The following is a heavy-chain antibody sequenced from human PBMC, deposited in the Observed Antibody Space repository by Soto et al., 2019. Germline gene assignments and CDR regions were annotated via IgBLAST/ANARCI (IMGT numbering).Heavy chain of an antibody. CDR3: ARVSVTGIYGEDV. J-gene: IGHJ6*02. CDR2: IMPVFGTV. D-gene: IGHD3-10*01. CDR1: RCTFGNYA. Sequence: SVKVSCKASRCTFGNYAVSWVRQAPGQGLEWMGGIMPVFGTVNYAQKFQGRVTITADKFTNTAYMELSRLTSQDTAIYYCARVSVTGIYGEDVWGPGTTVTVSS. V-gene: IGHV1-69*06.